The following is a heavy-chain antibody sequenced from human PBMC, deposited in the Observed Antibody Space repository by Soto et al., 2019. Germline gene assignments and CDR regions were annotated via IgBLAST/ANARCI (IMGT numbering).Heavy chain of an antibody. CDR2: ISPYSGNT. CDR1: GYIFVNYG. CDR3: AMVDNFVTPTRQDV. D-gene: IGHD3-16*02. Sequence: QVQLVQSGDEVRKPGSSVKVSCKASGYIFVNYGIAWVRQAPGQGLEWMGWISPYSGNTHYASKVQGRLTMTTDTSTSTDSLDRGSLTYDGTAVYYCAMVDNFVTPTRQDVWGQGTTVTVSS. V-gene: IGHV1-18*01. J-gene: IGHJ6*02.